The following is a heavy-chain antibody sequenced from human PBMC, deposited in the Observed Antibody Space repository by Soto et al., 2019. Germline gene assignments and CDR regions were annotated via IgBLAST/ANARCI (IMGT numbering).Heavy chain of an antibody. CDR1: GGSINSADYH. V-gene: IGHV4-30-4*01. D-gene: IGHD2-8*02. CDR2: IYYIGTT. J-gene: IGHJ4*02. Sequence: NPSETLSLTCTVSGGSINSADYHWSWIRQPPGKGLEWIGYIYYIGTTQYNPSLKSRLRISIDTSKNEFSLKLSSVTAADTAVYYCARILVTPGPFIQYWGQGTLVTVSS. CDR3: ARILVTPGPFIQY.